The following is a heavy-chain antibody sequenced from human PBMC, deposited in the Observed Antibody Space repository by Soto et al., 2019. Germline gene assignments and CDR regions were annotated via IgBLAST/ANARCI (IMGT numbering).Heavy chain of an antibody. CDR3: AKEGGNHYYYYALDV. V-gene: IGHV4-34*01. CDR2: IYYSGSI. D-gene: IGHD1-26*01. Sequence: SETLSLTCAVYGGSFSGYYWGWIRQPPGKGLEGIGNIYYSGSIYYNPSLKSRVTISVDRSKNQFSLQLNSVTPEDTAVYYCAKEGGNHYYYYALDVWGQGTTVTVSS. J-gene: IGHJ6*02. CDR1: GGSFSGYY.